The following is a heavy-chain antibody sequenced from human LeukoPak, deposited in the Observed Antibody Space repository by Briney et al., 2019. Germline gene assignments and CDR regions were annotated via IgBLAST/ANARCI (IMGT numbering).Heavy chain of an antibody. Sequence: GGSLRLSCTASGFTFGDYAMSWVRQAPGKGLEWVSSISSSSSYIYYADSVKGRFTISRDNAKNSLYLHMNSLRDEDTAVYFCARGPPDGSGSYYPGDYWGQGALVTVSS. CDR1: GFTFGDYA. D-gene: IGHD3-10*01. CDR3: ARGPPDGSGSYYPGDY. J-gene: IGHJ4*02. V-gene: IGHV3-21*01. CDR2: ISSSSSYI.